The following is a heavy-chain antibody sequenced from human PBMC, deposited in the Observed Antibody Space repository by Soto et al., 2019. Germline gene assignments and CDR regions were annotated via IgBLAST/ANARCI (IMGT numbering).Heavy chain of an antibody. V-gene: IGHV3-11*01. CDR3: ARDKGYCSGGSCYADDAFDS. Sequence: QVQLVESGGGLVKPGGSLRLSCAASGFTFSDYYMSWIRQAPGKGLEWVSYISSSGSTIYYADSVKGRFTISRDNAKNSLYLQMNSLRAEDTAVYYCARDKGYCSGGSCYADDAFDSWGQGTMVTVSS. CDR1: GFTFSDYY. D-gene: IGHD2-15*01. CDR2: ISSSGSTI. J-gene: IGHJ3*02.